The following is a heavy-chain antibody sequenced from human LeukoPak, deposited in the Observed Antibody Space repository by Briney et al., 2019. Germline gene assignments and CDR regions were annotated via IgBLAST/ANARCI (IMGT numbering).Heavy chain of an antibody. J-gene: IGHJ4*02. CDR2: IYYSGST. CDR3: ARADTAMVTVDY. CDR1: GGSISSSSYY. Sequence: SETLSLTCTVSGGSISSSSYYWGWIRQPPGKGLEWIGSIYYSGSTYYNPSLKSRVTISVDTSKNQFSLKLSSVTAADTAVYYCARADTAMVTVDYWGQGTLVTVSS. V-gene: IGHV4-39*07. D-gene: IGHD5-18*01.